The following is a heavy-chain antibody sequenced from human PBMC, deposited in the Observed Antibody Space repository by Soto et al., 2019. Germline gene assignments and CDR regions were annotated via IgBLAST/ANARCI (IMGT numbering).Heavy chain of an antibody. J-gene: IGHJ5*01. Sequence: PSETMPLTCAVYGGCFSGYYWSWIRQPPGKGLEWIGEINHSGSTNYNPSLKSRVTISVDTSKNQFSLKLSSVTAADTAVYYCARKSYIVATINWFDPWGQGTLVTVSS. CDR3: ARKSYIVATINWFDP. V-gene: IGHV4-34*01. D-gene: IGHD5-12*01. CDR2: INHSGST. CDR1: GGCFSGYY.